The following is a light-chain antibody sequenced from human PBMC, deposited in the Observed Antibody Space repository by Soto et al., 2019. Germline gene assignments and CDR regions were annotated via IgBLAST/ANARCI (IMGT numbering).Light chain of an antibody. CDR1: QSVSSY. CDR3: QQRSNWPPIT. V-gene: IGKV3-11*01. CDR2: GAS. Sequence: IVVTQSPTTASLSPGERARLSCRASQSVSSYLAWYQQKPGQAPRLLIYGASTRATGIPARFSGSGSGTDFTLTISSLEPEDFAVYYCQQRSNWPPITFGQGTRLEIK. J-gene: IGKJ5*01.